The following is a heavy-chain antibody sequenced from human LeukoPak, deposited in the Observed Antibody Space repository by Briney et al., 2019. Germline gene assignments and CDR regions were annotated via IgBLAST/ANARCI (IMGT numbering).Heavy chain of an antibody. J-gene: IGHJ6*03. CDR3: AKGAEEGVVITAVYYYHMDV. CDR2: IRSKANSYAA. CDR1: GFTLSGSA. Sequence: GGSLRLSCAASGFTLSGSAMHWVRQASGKGLEWVGRIRSKANSYAAAYAASVKGRFTISRDSSKNTLFLQMNGLRAEDTAVYYCAKGAEEGVVITAVYYYHMDVWGKGTTVTISS. D-gene: IGHD3-22*01. V-gene: IGHV3-73*01.